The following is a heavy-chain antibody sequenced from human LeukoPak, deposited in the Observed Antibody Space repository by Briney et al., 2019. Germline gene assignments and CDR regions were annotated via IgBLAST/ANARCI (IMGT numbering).Heavy chain of an antibody. D-gene: IGHD1-26*01. Sequence: ASVKVSCKASGYTFTSYYMHWVRQAPGQGLEWMGIINPSGGSTSYAQKFQGRVTMTRDTSTSTVYMELSSLRSEDTAVYYCAREAQTRDWEHDAFDIWGQGTMVTVSS. J-gene: IGHJ3*02. CDR2: INPSGGST. CDR1: GYTFTSYY. V-gene: IGHV1-46*01. CDR3: AREAQTRDWEHDAFDI.